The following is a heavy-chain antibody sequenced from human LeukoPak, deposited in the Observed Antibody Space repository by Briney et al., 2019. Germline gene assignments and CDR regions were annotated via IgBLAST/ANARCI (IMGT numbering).Heavy chain of an antibody. CDR1: GGSISSYY. CDR2: IYYSGST. CDR3: ARGLAVRGVIKYYYYYYMDV. J-gene: IGHJ6*03. D-gene: IGHD3-10*01. Sequence: ASETLSLTCTVSGGSISSYYWSWIRQPPGKGLEWIGYIYYSGSTNYNPSLKSRVTISVDTSKNQFSLKLSSVTAADTAVYYCARGLAVRGVIKYYYYYYMDVWGKGTTVTVSS. V-gene: IGHV4-59*12.